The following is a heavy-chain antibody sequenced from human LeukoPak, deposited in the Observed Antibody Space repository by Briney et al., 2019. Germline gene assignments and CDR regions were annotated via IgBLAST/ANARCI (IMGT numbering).Heavy chain of an antibody. CDR2: FDPEDGET. Sequence: ASVKVSCKVSGYTLTELSMHWVRQAPGKGLEWMGGFDPEDGETIYAQKFQGRVTMTEDTSTDTAYMGLSSLRSEDTAVYYCATDVRGVTYFFDYWGQGTLVTVSS. CDR3: ATDVRGVTYFFDY. V-gene: IGHV1-24*01. J-gene: IGHJ4*02. CDR1: GYTLTELS. D-gene: IGHD3-10*02.